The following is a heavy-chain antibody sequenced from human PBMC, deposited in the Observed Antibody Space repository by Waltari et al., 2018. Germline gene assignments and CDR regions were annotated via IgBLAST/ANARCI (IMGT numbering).Heavy chain of an antibody. D-gene: IGHD3-10*01. CDR1: GFTFGDYA. CDR3: TRAEVTYYYGSGSYYNAPDY. CDR2: IRSKAYGGTT. V-gene: IGHV3-49*03. Sequence: EVQLVESGGGLVQPGRSLRLSCTASGFTFGDYAMSWFRQAPVTGLAWVGFIRSKAYGGTTEYAASVKGRFTISRDDSKSIAYLQMNSLKTEDTAVYYCTRAEVTYYYGSGSYYNAPDYWGQGTLVTVSS. J-gene: IGHJ4*02.